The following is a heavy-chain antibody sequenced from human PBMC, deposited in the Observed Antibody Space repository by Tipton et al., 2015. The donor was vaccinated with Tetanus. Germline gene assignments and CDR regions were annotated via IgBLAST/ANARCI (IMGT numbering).Heavy chain of an antibody. D-gene: IGHD2-21*01. J-gene: IGHJ4*02. CDR3: ARDNCDVSKKVPFDS. V-gene: IGHV4-61*08. Sequence: TLSLTCTVSGGSLRSGDHYWSWIRQPPGKGLEWLAYISASGSTNSNYSLKSRITISRDTSKNQFSLKPASVTAADTAVYFCARDNCDVSKKVPFDSWGQGILVIVSA. CDR1: GGSLRSGDHY. CDR2: ISASGST.